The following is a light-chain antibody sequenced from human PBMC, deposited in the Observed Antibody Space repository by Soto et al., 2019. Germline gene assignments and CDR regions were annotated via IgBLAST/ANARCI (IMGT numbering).Light chain of an antibody. Sequence: EIVLPQSPATLSLSPGERATHSCRASQSVSSYLAWYQQKPGQAPRLLIYDASNRATGIPARFSGSGSGTDFTLTISSLEPEDFAVYYCQQRSNWLITFGQGTRLEIK. CDR2: DAS. J-gene: IGKJ5*01. CDR1: QSVSSY. V-gene: IGKV3-11*01. CDR3: QQRSNWLIT.